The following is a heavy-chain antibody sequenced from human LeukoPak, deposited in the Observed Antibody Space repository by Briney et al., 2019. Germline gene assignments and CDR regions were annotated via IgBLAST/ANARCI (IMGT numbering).Heavy chain of an antibody. Sequence: GSLRLSCAASGFTFSSYWMHWVRQAPGKGLVWVSRINSDGSSTSYADSVKGRFTISRDNAKNTLYLQMNSLRAEDTAVYYCARDLNPRYSSGWYLSCVYWGQGTLVTVSS. D-gene: IGHD6-19*01. CDR3: ARDLNPRYSSGWYLSCVY. J-gene: IGHJ4*02. V-gene: IGHV3-74*01. CDR1: GFTFSSYW. CDR2: INSDGSST.